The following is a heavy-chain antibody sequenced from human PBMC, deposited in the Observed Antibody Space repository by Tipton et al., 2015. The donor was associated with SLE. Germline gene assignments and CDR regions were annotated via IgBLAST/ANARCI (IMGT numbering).Heavy chain of an antibody. Sequence: QLVQSGAEVKKPGSSVKVSCKASGGTFSSFAINWVRQAPGQGLEWLAGIIPIVRTTDYAQKFQGRVTLTADESTGTAYMEMSGLRSEDTAVYYCARDGSQWLAAYFHHWGQGSLVIVSS. V-gene: IGHV1-69*01. CDR1: GGTFSSFA. J-gene: IGHJ1*01. CDR2: IIPIVRTT. D-gene: IGHD6-19*01. CDR3: ARDGSQWLAAYFHH.